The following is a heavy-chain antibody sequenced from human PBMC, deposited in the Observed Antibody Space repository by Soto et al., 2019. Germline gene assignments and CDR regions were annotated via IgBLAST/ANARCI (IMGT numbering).Heavy chain of an antibody. CDR3: ARDNGWLQLDC. CDR1: GFTFSSYG. J-gene: IGHJ4*02. CDR2: IWYDGSNK. Sequence: GGSLRLSCAASGFTFSSYGMHWVRQAPGKGLEWVAVIWYDGSNKYYADSVKGRFTISRDNSKNTLYLQMNSLRAEDTAVYYCARDNGWLQLDCWGQGTLVTVSS. D-gene: IGHD5-12*01. V-gene: IGHV3-33*01.